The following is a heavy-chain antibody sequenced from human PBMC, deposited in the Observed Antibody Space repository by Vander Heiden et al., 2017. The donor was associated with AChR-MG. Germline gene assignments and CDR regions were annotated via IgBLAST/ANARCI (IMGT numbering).Heavy chain of an antibody. D-gene: IGHD1-1*01. V-gene: IGHV3-30*18. Sequence: QVQLVESGGGVVQPGRSLRPSCAAPGFTFSSYGMHWVRQAPGKGLEWVAVISYDGSNKYYADSVKGRFTISRENSKNTLYLQMNSLRAEDTAVYYCAKDPGTFAFDIWGQGTMVTVSS. J-gene: IGHJ3*02. CDR2: ISYDGSNK. CDR1: GFTFSSYG. CDR3: AKDPGTFAFDI.